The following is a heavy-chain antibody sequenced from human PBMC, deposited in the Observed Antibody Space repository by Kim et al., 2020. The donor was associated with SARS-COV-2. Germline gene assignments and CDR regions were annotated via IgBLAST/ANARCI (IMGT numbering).Heavy chain of an antibody. CDR1: GFTFSSYG. J-gene: IGHJ4*02. V-gene: IGHV3-30*18. D-gene: IGHD3-9*01. CDR2: ISYDGSNK. CDR3: AKEDVLRYFDWVPVDY. Sequence: GGSLRLSCAASGFTFSSYGMHWVRQAPGKGLEWVAVISYDGSNKYYADSVKGRFTISRDNSKNTLYLQMNSLRAEDTAVYYCAKEDVLRYFDWVPVDYWGQGTLVTVSS.